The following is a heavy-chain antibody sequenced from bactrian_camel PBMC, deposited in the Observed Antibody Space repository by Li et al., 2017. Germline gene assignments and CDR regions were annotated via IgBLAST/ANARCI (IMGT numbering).Heavy chain of an antibody. D-gene: IGHD7*01. V-gene: IGHV3S54*01. J-gene: IGHJ4*01. CDR3: AAQKLPSRGAPWSDSDFYGT. CDR2: IYTADGSR. CDR1: GYMDTFR. Sequence: VESGGGSVQAGGSLTLSCVASGYMDTFRMGWFRQFPEKRREGVAAIYTADGSRYYADSVKGRFTISRDYSRKTLTLHMTDLKPEDTGLYVCAAQKLPSRGAPWSDSDFYGTWGQGTQVTVS.